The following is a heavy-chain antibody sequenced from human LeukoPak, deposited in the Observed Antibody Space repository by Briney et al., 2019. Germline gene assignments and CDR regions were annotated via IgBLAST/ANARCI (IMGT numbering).Heavy chain of an antibody. V-gene: IGHV3-30-3*01. D-gene: IGHD3-22*01. J-gene: IGHJ4*02. CDR2: ISYDGSNK. Sequence: PGGSLRLSCAASGITFSSYAMHWVRQAPGKGLEWVAVISYDGSNKYYADSVKGRFTISRDNSKNTLYLQMNSLRAEDTALYHCAKDRAYDGSGWGQGTLVTVSS. CDR3: AKDRAYDGSG. CDR1: GITFSSYA.